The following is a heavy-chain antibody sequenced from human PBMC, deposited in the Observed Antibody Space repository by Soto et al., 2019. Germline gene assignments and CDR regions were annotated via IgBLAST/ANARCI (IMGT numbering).Heavy chain of an antibody. D-gene: IGHD6-13*01. CDR1: GFTFSSYG. J-gene: IGHJ4*02. V-gene: IGHV3-30*18. CDR2: ISYDGSNK. CDR3: AKDLEWVSSWPDKFDY. Sequence: GGSLRLSCAASGFTFSSYGMHWVRQAPGKGLEWVAVISYDGSNKYYADSVKGRFTISRDNSKNTLYLQMNSLRAEDTAVYYCAKDLEWVSSWPDKFDYWGQGTLVTVSS.